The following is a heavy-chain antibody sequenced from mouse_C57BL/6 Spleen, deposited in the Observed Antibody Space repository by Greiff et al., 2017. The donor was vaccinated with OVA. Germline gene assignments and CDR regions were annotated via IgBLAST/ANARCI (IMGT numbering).Heavy chain of an antibody. CDR1: GFTFSDYG. CDR2: ISSGSSTI. Sequence: EVMLVESGGGLVKPGGSLKLSCAASGFTFSDYGMHWVRQAPEKGLEWVAYISSGSSTIYYADTVKGRFTISRDNAKNTLFLQMTSLRSEDTAMYYWAYYVDYYAMDYWGQGTSVTVSS. J-gene: IGHJ4*01. CDR3: AYYVDYYAMDY. V-gene: IGHV5-17*01. D-gene: IGHD1-1*01.